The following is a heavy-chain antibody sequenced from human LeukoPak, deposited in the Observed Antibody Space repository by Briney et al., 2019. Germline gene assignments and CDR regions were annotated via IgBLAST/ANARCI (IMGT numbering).Heavy chain of an antibody. D-gene: IGHD4/OR15-4a*01. CDR2: ITPIFGTT. J-gene: IGHJ4*02. V-gene: IGHV1-69*06. CDR3: ASSKETTDYYFDY. CDR1: GGTFSSYA. Sequence: SVKVSCKASGGTFSSYAISWVRQAPGQGLEWMGGITPIFGTTNYAQKFQGRVTITADKSKSTAYMELSSLRSEDTAVYYCASSKETTDYYFDYWGQGTLVTVSS.